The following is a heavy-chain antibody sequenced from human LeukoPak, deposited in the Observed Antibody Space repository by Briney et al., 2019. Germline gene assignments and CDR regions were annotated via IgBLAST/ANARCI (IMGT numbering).Heavy chain of an antibody. CDR1: GYFISNGYY. CDR2: IHHSGGT. V-gene: IGHV4-38-2*02. CDR3: ARDGNYHDTSAADY. J-gene: IGHJ4*02. Sequence: KPSETLSLTCTVSGYFISNGYYWGWIRQPPGKGLEWIGNIHHSGGTYSNPSLKRRVTISVDTSKNQFSLNLRSVTAADTAMYYCARDGNYHDTSAADYWGQGILVTVSS. D-gene: IGHD3-22*01.